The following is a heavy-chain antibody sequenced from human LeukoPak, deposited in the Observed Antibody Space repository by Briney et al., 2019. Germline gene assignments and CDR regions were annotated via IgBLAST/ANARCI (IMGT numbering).Heavy chain of an antibody. CDR2: IHHSGSI. CDR1: GYSISNGYF. CDR3: ARAIRTGLGIGSFDG. V-gene: IGHV4-38-2*02. Sequence: SETLSLTCTVSGYSISNGYFWGWIRQPPGKGLECIGTIHHSGSIYYNPSLKGRVTISVDTSKNQFSLKLNSLTAADTAVYYCARAIRTGLGIGSFDGWGQGTLVTVSS. J-gene: IGHJ4*02. D-gene: IGHD7-27*01.